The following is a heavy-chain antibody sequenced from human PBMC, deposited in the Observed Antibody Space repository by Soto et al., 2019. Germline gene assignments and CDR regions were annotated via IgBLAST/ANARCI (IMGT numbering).Heavy chain of an antibody. Sequence: GESLKISCKASGYDFPTHWIAWVRQMPGKGLEWMGLIYPGDSDTRYSPSFEGQVIISADKSITTAYMQWSSLKASDTAIYSCARGIYYPSSAVLMVFWGQGTHVTVSS. CDR3: ARGIYYPSSAVLMVF. J-gene: IGHJ4*02. D-gene: IGHD3-22*01. V-gene: IGHV5-51*01. CDR1: GYDFPTHW. CDR2: IYPGDSDT.